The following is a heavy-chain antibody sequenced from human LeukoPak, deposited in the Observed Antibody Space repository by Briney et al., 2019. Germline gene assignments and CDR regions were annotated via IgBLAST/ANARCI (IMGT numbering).Heavy chain of an antibody. CDR2: ISAYNGST. D-gene: IGHD2-2*02. Sequence: ASVKVSCMASGYTFTSYGISWVRQAPGQGLEWMGWISAYNGSTNYAQKLQGRVTMTTDTSTSTAYMELRSLRSDDTAVYYCAREESVVVVPAAINILYYYYGMDVWGQGTTVTVSS. V-gene: IGHV1-18*01. CDR3: AREESVVVVPAAINILYYYYGMDV. J-gene: IGHJ6*02. CDR1: GYTFTSYG.